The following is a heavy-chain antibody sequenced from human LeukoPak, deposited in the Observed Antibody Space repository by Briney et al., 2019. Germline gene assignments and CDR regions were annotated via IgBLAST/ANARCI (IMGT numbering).Heavy chain of an antibody. CDR1: GYTFTGYY. Sequence: ASVTVCFKASGYTFTGYYLHWVRQAPGPGLEWMGRINPNSGGTNYSQKVQGRVTMTRSTSISTDYMELSRLRSDDTVVYYCARDFSSGYFDYWGQGTLVTVSS. V-gene: IGHV1-2*05. CDR3: ARDFSSGYFDY. D-gene: IGHD6-19*01. J-gene: IGHJ4*02. CDR2: INPNSGGT.